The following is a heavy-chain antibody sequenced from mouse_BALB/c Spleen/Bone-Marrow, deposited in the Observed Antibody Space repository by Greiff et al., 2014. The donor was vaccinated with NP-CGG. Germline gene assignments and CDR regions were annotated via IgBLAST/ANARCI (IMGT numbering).Heavy chain of an antibody. CDR1: GFTFTDYY. Sequence: EVKLEESGGGSVQPGGSLRLSCATSGFTFTDYYMSWVRQPPGKALEWLGFIRNKANGYTTEYSASVKGRFTISRDNSQSILYLQMNTLRAEDSATYYCARDRNYGSSWYFDVWGAGTTVTVSS. CDR2: IRNKANGYTT. J-gene: IGHJ1*01. CDR3: ARDRNYGSSWYFDV. D-gene: IGHD1-1*01. V-gene: IGHV7-3*02.